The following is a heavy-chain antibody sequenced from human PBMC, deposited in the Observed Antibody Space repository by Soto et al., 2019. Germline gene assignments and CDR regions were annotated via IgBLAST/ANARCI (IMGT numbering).Heavy chain of an antibody. CDR2: INHSGST. V-gene: IGHV4-34*01. CDR3: ARGVATVVTSYFDY. CDR1: GGSFSGYY. Sequence: QVQLQQWGAGLLKPSETLSLTCAVYGGSFSGYYWSWIRQPPGKGLEWIGDINHSGSTNYNPSLKSRVTISVDTSKNQFSLKLSSVTAADTAVYYCARGVATVVTSYFDYWGQGTLVTVSS. J-gene: IGHJ4*02. D-gene: IGHD5-12*01.